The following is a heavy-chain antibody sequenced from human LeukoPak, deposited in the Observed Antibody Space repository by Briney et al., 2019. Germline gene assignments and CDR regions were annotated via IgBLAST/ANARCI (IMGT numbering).Heavy chain of an antibody. D-gene: IGHD3-22*01. CDR1: GFTFSSYA. V-gene: IGHV3-23*01. CDR2: ISGSGGST. J-gene: IGHJ3*02. Sequence: PGGSLRLSCAASGFTFSSYAMSWVRQAPGKGLEWVSAISGSGGSTYYADSVKGRFTISRDNSKNTLYLQMNSLRAEDTAVYYCAKEGGSSGYYFQSYDAFDIWGQGTMVTVSS. CDR3: AKEGGSSGYYFQSYDAFDI.